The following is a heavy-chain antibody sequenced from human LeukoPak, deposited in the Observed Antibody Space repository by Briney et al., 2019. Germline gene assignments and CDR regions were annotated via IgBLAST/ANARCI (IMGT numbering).Heavy chain of an antibody. Sequence: PGGSLRLSCAASGFTFSSYWMQGVRQAPGKGLVWVSGINSDGSSTLYADSVKGRFTIYRDNAKNTLYLQMNSLRAEDTAVYYCAREDSSGWSFDYWGQGTLVTVSS. CDR2: INSDGSST. CDR1: GFTFSSYW. D-gene: IGHD6-19*01. J-gene: IGHJ4*02. V-gene: IGHV3-74*03. CDR3: AREDSSGWSFDY.